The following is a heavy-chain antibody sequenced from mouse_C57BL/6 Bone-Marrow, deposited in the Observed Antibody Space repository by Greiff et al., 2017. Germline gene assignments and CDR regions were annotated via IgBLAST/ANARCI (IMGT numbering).Heavy chain of an antibody. CDR2: INPNNGGT. CDR1: GYTFTDYN. Sequence: VQLQQSGPELVKPGASVKIPCKASGYTFTDYNMAWVKQSHGKSLAWIGDINPNNGGTIYNQKFKGKATLTVDKSSSTAYMELRSLTSEDTAVYYCAREEGDWDWFAYWGQGTLVTVSA. J-gene: IGHJ3*01. D-gene: IGHD4-1*01. CDR3: AREEGDWDWFAY. V-gene: IGHV1-18*01.